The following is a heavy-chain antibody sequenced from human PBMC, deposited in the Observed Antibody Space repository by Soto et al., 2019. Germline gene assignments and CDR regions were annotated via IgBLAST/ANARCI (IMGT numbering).Heavy chain of an antibody. CDR1: GFTFYSYA. J-gene: IGHJ1*01. Sequence: SLRLSFAAPGFTFYSYAISWVPPAPGKGLEWVSAISGSGGSTYYADSVKGRFTISRDNSKNTLYLQMNSLRAEDTAVYYCAKNSIPWDIVVVVLHWGQGTLVTVSS. CDR2: ISGSGGST. V-gene: IGHV3-23*01. D-gene: IGHD2-15*01. CDR3: AKNSIPWDIVVVVLH.